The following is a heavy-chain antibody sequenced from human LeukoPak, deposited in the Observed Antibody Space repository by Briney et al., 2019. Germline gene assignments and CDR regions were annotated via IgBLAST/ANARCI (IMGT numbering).Heavy chain of an antibody. D-gene: IGHD3-22*01. J-gene: IGHJ6*02. CDR3: ARDRGYYDSSGYYYYYGMDV. CDR2: ISFSGST. V-gene: IGHV4-59*01. Sequence: SETLSLTCTVSGGSISSYYWSWSRQRPGEGLGWTWYISFSGSTNSNPSPKSRVTISVDTSKDQFSLKLSSVTAADTAVYYCARDRGYYDSSGYYYYYGMDVWGQGTTVTVSS. CDR1: GGSISSYY.